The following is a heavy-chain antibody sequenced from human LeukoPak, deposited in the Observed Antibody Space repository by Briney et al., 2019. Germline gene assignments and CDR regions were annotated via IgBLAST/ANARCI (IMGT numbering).Heavy chain of an antibody. CDR1: GGSISSYY. J-gene: IGHJ3*02. V-gene: IGHV4-59*01. CDR2: IYYSGST. CDR3: ARAYYDSSGYYYHDAFDI. Sequence: NPSETLSLTCTVSGGSISSYYWSWIRQPPGKGLEWIGYIYYSGSTNYNPSLKSRVTISVDTSKNQFSLKLSSVTAADTAVYYCARAYYDSSGYYYHDAFDIWGQGTMVTVSS. D-gene: IGHD3-22*01.